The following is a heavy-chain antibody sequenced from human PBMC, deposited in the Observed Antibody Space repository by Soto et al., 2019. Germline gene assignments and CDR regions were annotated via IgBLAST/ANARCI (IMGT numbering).Heavy chain of an antibody. V-gene: IGHV4-34*01. CDR3: ATGVTGSDSTASDT. Sequence: SETLSLTCAVYSGSFSGYYWSWIRQPPGKGLEWIGEINHSGSTNYNPSLKSRVTISVDTSKNQFSLKLSSVTAADTAVYYCATGVTGSDSTASDTWCRGDVLTISS. J-gene: IGHJ5*02. CDR1: SGSFSGYY. CDR2: INHSGST. D-gene: IGHD3-10*01.